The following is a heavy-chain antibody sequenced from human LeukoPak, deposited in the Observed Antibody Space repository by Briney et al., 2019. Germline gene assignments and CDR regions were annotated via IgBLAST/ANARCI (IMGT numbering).Heavy chain of an antibody. Sequence: PGGSLRLSCAASGLTFSSHWMHWVRQAPGKGLVWVSRINSDGSSTTYADSVKGRFTISRDSAKNSLYLQMNSLRAEDTAVYYCARFRTWGDKAFDYWGQGTLVTASS. CDR3: ARFRTWGDKAFDY. CDR1: GLTFSSHW. J-gene: IGHJ4*02. D-gene: IGHD2-21*02. V-gene: IGHV3-74*01. CDR2: INSDGSST.